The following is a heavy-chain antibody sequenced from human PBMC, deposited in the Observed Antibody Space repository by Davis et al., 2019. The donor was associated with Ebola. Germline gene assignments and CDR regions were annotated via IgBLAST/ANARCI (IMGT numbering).Heavy chain of an antibody. CDR3: AKERLPSRAFDI. J-gene: IGHJ3*02. Sequence: GESLKISCAASGFTFSSYAMSWVRQAPGKGLEWVSAISGSGGSTYYADSVKGRFTISRDNSKNMLYVQMSSLRAEEPAVYYCAKERLPSRAFDIWGQGTVVTVSS. CDR2: ISGSGGST. V-gene: IGHV3-23*01. CDR1: GFTFSSYA.